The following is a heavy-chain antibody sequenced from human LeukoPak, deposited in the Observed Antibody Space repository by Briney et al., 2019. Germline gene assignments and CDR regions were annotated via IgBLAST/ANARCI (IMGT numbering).Heavy chain of an antibody. J-gene: IGHJ4*02. D-gene: IGHD3-10*01. CDR1: GFTFSSYL. V-gene: IGHV3-74*01. Sequence: GGSLRLSCAASGFTFSSYLMHWVRQAPGKGLVWVSRINSDGSDTGYADPVKGRFTISRDNATNTLHLQMNSLRAEDTAVYYCARGSSFGYWGQGNLVTVSS. CDR3: ARGSSFGY. CDR2: INSDGSDT.